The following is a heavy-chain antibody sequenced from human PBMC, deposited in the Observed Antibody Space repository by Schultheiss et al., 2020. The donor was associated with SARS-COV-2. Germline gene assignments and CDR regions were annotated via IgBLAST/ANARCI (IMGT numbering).Heavy chain of an antibody. Sequence: GGSLRLSCAASGFTFNTYYINWVRQAPGKGLEWVSSLSGTSRYMYYADSVKGRFTISRDNAKNTLYLQMNSLRAEDTAVYYCARGGDGSGSYYYYYGMDVWGQGTTVTVSS. CDR2: LSGTSRYM. CDR1: GFTFNTYY. J-gene: IGHJ6*02. D-gene: IGHD3-10*01. CDR3: ARGGDGSGSYYYYYGMDV. V-gene: IGHV3-21*01.